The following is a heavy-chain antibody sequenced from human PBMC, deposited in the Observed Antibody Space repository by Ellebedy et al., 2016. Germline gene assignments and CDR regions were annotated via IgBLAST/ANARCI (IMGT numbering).Heavy chain of an antibody. Sequence: ASVKVSCKASGGTFSSYAISWARQAPGQGLEWMGGIIPIFGTANYAQKFQGRVTITADKSTSTAYMELSSLRSEDTAVYYCARDLVRGVSPLFDYWGQGTLVTVSS. CDR1: GGTFSSYA. CDR2: IIPIFGTA. D-gene: IGHD3-10*01. J-gene: IGHJ4*02. V-gene: IGHV1-69*06. CDR3: ARDLVRGVSPLFDY.